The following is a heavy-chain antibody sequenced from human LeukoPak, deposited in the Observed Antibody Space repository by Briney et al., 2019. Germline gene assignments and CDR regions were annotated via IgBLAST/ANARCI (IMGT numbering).Heavy chain of an antibody. CDR1: GGSISSNSYY. D-gene: IGHD6-19*01. V-gene: IGHV4-39*01. CDR3: AIEGRSGASSGGGDY. CDR2: IYYNGAT. J-gene: IGHJ4*02. Sequence: SETLSLTCTVSGGSISSNSYYWGWIRQPPGKGREWIGTIYYNGATKYNPSLKGRVTISADKSKNQFYLKVSSVTAADTGVYYCAIEGRSGASSGGGDYWGQGTLVTVS.